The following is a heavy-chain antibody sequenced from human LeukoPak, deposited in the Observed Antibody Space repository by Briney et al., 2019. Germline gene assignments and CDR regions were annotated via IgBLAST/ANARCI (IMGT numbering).Heavy chain of an antibody. CDR1: GYGFTSYW. V-gene: IGHV5-51*01. D-gene: IGHD6-13*01. J-gene: IGHJ4*02. CDR3: ARASGIAAAGSFGY. Sequence: GESLKISCKGSGYGFTSYWIGWVRQMPGKGLEWMGIIYPGDSDTRYSPSFQGQVTFSADKSINTAYVQWSSLKASDTAIYYCARASGIAAAGSFGYWGQGTLVTVSS. CDR2: IYPGDSDT.